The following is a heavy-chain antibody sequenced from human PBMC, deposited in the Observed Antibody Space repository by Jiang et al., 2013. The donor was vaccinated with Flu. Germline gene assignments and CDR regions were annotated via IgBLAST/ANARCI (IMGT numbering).Heavy chain of an antibody. Sequence: SQTLSLTCTISGDSVSSNSAAWNWIRQSPSRGLEWLGRTYYRSKWYNDYAVSVKSRITVNPDTSKNQFSLQLNSLTPEDTAIYYCASERRKYTSMAIFDYWGQGTLVTVSS. CDR1: GDSVSSNSAA. V-gene: IGHV6-1*01. CDR2: TYYRSKWYN. CDR3: ASERRKYTSMAIFDY. J-gene: IGHJ4*02. D-gene: IGHD5-18*01.